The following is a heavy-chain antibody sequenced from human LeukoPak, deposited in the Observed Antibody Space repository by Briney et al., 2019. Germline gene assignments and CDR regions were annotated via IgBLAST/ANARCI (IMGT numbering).Heavy chain of an antibody. CDR2: INHSGST. V-gene: IGHV4-34*01. CDR3: ARDVSSTSVGWFDP. Sequence: PSETLPLTCAVYGGSFSGYYWSWIRQPPGKGLEWIGEINHSGSTNYNPSLKSRVTISVDTSKNQFSLKLSSVTAADTAVYYCARDVSSTSVGWFDPWGQGTLVTVSS. D-gene: IGHD2-2*01. CDR1: GGSFSGYY. J-gene: IGHJ5*02.